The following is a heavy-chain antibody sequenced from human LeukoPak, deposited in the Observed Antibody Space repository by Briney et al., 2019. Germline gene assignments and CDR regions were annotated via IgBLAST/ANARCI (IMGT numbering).Heavy chain of an antibody. V-gene: IGHV3-21*01. CDR1: GFIFSDYF. Sequence: GGSLRLSCAASGFIFSDYFMTWIRQAPGKGLEWVSSISSSSSYIYYADSVKGRFTISRDNAKNSLYLQMNSLRAEDTAVYYCARVGGDIVVVPAAPDYWGQGTLVTVSS. CDR2: ISSSSSYI. CDR3: ARVGGDIVVVPAAPDY. J-gene: IGHJ4*02. D-gene: IGHD2-2*01.